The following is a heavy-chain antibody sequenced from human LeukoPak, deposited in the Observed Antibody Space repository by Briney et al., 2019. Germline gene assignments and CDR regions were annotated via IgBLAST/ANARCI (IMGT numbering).Heavy chain of an antibody. Sequence: PSETLSLTCTVSGGPISSSSYYWGWIRQPPGKGLEWIGSIYYSGSTYYKPSLKSRVTISVDTSKNQFSLKLSSVTAADTAVYYCARADSSSWVEYFQHWGQGTLVTVSS. D-gene: IGHD6-13*01. CDR2: IYYSGST. V-gene: IGHV4-39*07. CDR3: ARADSSSWVEYFQH. CDR1: GGPISSSSYY. J-gene: IGHJ1*01.